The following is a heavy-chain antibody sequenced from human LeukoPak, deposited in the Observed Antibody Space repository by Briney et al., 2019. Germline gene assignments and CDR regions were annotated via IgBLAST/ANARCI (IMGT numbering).Heavy chain of an antibody. J-gene: IGHJ3*02. V-gene: IGHV1-2*02. CDR1: GYTFTGYY. D-gene: IGHD3-10*01. CDR2: INPNSGGT. CDR3: ARDLGRFGDSAFDI. Sequence: ASVKVSCRASGYTFTGYYMHWVRQAPGQGLEWMGWINPNSGGTNYAQKFQGRVTMTRDTSISTAYMELSRLRSDDTAVYYCARDLGRFGDSAFDIWGQGTMVTVSS.